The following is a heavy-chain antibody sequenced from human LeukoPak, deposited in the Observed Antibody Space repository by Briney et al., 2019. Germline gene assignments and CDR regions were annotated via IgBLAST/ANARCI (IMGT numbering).Heavy chain of an antibody. CDR1: GYTFTGYY. V-gene: IGHV1-2*04. CDR3: ARWVAVAGTLWFDP. D-gene: IGHD6-19*01. CDR2: INPNSGGT. Sequence: ASVKVSCKASGYTFTGYYMHWVRQAPGQGLEWMGWINPNSGGTNYAQKFQGWVTMTRDTSISTAYLQWSSLKASDTAMYYCARWVAVAGTLWFDPWGQGTLVTVSS. J-gene: IGHJ5*02.